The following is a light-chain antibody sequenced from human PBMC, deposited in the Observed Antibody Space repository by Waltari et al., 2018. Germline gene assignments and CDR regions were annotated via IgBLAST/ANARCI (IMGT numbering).Light chain of an antibody. CDR1: QSISNY. CDR3: HQRSDWGT. V-gene: IGKV3-11*01. J-gene: IGKJ4*01. CDR2: DTS. Sequence: EIVLTQSPATLSLSPGERATLSCRASQSISNYLAWYQQKRAQAPRLLLYDTSNRATGIPARFSGSGSGTEFTLTISSLEPEDFAVYYCHQRSDWGTFGGGTKVEI.